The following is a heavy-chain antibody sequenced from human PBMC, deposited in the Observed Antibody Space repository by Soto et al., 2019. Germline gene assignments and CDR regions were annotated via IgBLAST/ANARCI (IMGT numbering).Heavy chain of an antibody. J-gene: IGHJ5*02. V-gene: IGHV1-69*02. CDR2: IIPVLGNR. Sequence: SVKVSCKASGGSFSSYIVSWVRQAPGQGLEWMGRIIPVLGNRNYAQKLQGRVTMTTDKSTSTAYMELRSLRSDDTAVYYCARADMSLVWFDPWGQGTLVTVSS. CDR3: ARADMSLVWFDP. D-gene: IGHD2-15*01. CDR1: GGSFSSYI.